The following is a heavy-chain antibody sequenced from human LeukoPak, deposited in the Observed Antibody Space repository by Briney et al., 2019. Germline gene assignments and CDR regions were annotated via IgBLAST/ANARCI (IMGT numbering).Heavy chain of an antibody. CDR3: ARVPGYSYGALDY. Sequence: PGGSLRPSCAASGFTFSDYYMSWIRQAPGKGLEWVSYISSSSSYTNYADSVKGRFTISRDNAKNSLYLQMNSLRAEDTAVYYCARVPGYSYGALDYWGQGTLVTVSS. CDR2: ISSSSSYT. CDR1: GFTFSDYY. J-gene: IGHJ4*02. V-gene: IGHV3-11*06. D-gene: IGHD5-18*01.